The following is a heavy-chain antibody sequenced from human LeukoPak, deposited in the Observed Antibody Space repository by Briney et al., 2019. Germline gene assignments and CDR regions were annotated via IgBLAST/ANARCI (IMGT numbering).Heavy chain of an antibody. D-gene: IGHD5-24*01. CDR1: GGTFSSYA. J-gene: IGHJ4*02. V-gene: IGHV1-46*01. Sequence: ASVKVSCKASGGTFSSYAISWVRQAPGQGLEWMGIINPSGGSTSYAQKFQGRVTMTRDTSTSTVYMELSSLRSEDTAVYYCARDMERWLQADYWGQGTLVTVSS. CDR3: ARDMERWLQADY. CDR2: INPSGGST.